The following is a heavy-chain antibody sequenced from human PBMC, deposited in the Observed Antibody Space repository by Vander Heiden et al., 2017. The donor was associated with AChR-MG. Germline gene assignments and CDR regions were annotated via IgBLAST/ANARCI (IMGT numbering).Heavy chain of an antibody. CDR2: VYPGDSDT. Sequence: EVQLVQSGAEVKKPGESLKISCRTSGYIFSSYWIGWVRQMPGQGLEWMGLVYPGDSDTRYRPSFQGQVTISADKSTSTAYLQWNSLKASDSAMYYCARQQYSGGRYHFDYWGQGTLVTVSS. CDR1: GYIFSSYW. J-gene: IGHJ4*02. CDR3: ARQQYSGGRYHFDY. V-gene: IGHV5-51*01. D-gene: IGHD6-19*01.